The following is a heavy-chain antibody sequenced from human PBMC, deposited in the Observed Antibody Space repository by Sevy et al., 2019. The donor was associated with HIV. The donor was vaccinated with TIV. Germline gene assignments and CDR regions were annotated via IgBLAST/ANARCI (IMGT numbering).Heavy chain of an antibody. CDR3: ASEGCTGAVWIPISP. J-gene: IGHJ5*02. CDR2: ISPSGGST. Sequence: GGSLRLSCAASGFTFISYAMSWVRQAPGKGLEWVSTISPSGGSTYYADSVKGSFTISTDNSKKMLYLQMNTLRAEDTAGYYCASEGCTGAVWIPISPSGQGTLVTVSS. V-gene: IGHV3-23*01. CDR1: GFTFISYA. D-gene: IGHD2-8*02.